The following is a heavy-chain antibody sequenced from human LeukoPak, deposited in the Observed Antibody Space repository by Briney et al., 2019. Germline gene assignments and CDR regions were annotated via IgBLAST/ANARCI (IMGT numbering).Heavy chain of an antibody. CDR3: ARGGRTTWHGMDV. CDR2: ISYDGSNK. CDR1: GFTFSSYG. Sequence: GGSLRLSCAASGFTFSSYGMHWVRQAPGKGLEWVAVISYDGSNKYYADSVKGRFTISRDDSKNTLYLQMNSLRAEDTAVYYCARGGRTTWHGMDVWGQGTTVTVSS. V-gene: IGHV3-30*03. J-gene: IGHJ6*02. D-gene: IGHD4-17*01.